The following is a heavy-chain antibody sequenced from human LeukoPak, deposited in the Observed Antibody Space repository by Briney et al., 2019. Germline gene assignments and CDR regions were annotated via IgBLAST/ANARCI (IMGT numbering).Heavy chain of an antibody. D-gene: IGHD3-22*01. CDR1: GFTVSSNY. V-gene: IGHV3-53*01. CDR2: IYSGGSS. J-gene: IGHJ4*02. CDR3: ARSTYYYDSSGFNYFDY. Sequence: GGSLRLSCAASGFTVSSNYMSWVRQAPGKGLEWVSVIYSGGSSYYADSLKGRFTISRDNSKNTLYLQMNSLRAEDTAVYYCARSTYYYDSSGFNYFDYWGQGTLVTVSS.